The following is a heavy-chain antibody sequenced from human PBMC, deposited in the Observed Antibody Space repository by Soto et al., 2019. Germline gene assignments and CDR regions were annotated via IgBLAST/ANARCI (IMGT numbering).Heavy chain of an antibody. CDR1: GGSISSGGYY. CDR2: IYYSGST. V-gene: IGHV4-31*03. D-gene: IGHD6-6*01. Sequence: TLSLTCTVSGGSISSGGYYWSWIRQHPGKGLEWIGYIYYSGSTYYNPSLKSRVTISVDTSKNQFSLKLSSVTAADTAVYYCATTIAARFDYWGQGTLVTVPQ. J-gene: IGHJ4*02. CDR3: ATTIAARFDY.